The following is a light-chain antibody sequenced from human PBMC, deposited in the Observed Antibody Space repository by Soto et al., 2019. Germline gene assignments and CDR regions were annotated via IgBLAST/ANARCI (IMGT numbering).Light chain of an antibody. CDR2: LGS. Sequence: IVMTQSPLSLAVTPGEPASISCRSSQSLLHTNGYHYLAWYLQKPGQSPQPLIFLGSNRASGVPDKFSGSGSSTDFTLKISRVEAEDVGVYYCMQALQGFTFGPGTKVDLK. V-gene: IGKV2-28*01. CDR3: MQALQGFT. CDR1: QSLLHTNGYHY. J-gene: IGKJ3*01.